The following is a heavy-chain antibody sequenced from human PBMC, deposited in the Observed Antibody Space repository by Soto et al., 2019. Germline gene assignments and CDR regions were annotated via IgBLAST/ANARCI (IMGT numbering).Heavy chain of an antibody. CDR1: GFTFTNFW. CDR3: ARDNWNLFDY. D-gene: IGHD1-20*01. V-gene: IGHV3-7*01. Sequence: GGSLRLSCAASGFTFTNFWMNWVRQAPGKVLEWVAKINQDGSEKYSVDSVKGRFTISRDNAKNSLYLQMNSLRAEDTAVYYCARDNWNLFDYWGQGTLVTVSS. CDR2: INQDGSEK. J-gene: IGHJ4*02.